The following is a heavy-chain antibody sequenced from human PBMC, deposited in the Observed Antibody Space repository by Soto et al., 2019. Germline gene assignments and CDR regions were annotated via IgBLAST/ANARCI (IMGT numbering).Heavy chain of an antibody. Sequence: ASVKVSCKASGYTFTAYYMHWVRQAPGQGLEWMGWINPSSGTTNYAQKFQGRVTMTRDTSISTAYVELSSLRSDDTAIYYCARGRIAAAAYYFDYWGQETLVTVSS. CDR2: INPSSGTT. J-gene: IGHJ4*02. D-gene: IGHD6-13*01. V-gene: IGHV1-2*02. CDR1: GYTFTAYY. CDR3: ARGRIAAAAYYFDY.